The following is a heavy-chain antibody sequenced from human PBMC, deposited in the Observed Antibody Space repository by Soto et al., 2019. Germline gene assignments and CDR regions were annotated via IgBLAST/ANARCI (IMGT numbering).Heavy chain of an antibody. D-gene: IGHD4-4*01. CDR3: ARQSGPAYRYGMDV. V-gene: IGHV4-34*01. CDR2: INHAGST. CDR1: GGSFSGYY. J-gene: IGHJ6*02. Sequence: PSETLSLTCSVSGGSFSGYYLAWMRQPPGKGLEWIGEINHAGSTKYHPSLKSRVVLSVDLSNTHFSLRLSSVTAADSAVYYCARQSGPAYRYGMDVWGQGITVTVSS.